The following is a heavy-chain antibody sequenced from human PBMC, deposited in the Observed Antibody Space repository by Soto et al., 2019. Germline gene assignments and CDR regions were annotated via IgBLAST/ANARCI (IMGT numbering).Heavy chain of an antibody. J-gene: IGHJ6*02. D-gene: IGHD5-12*01. Sequence: QVQLVQSGAEVKKPGASVKVSCKASGYTFTRSGISWVRQAPGQGPEWMGWISSYNGDTNYAQTFQGRVTMTTDTSTSTAYMELRSQRSDDTAVYYCARDGVAPYYYYGMNVWGQGTPVTVSS. CDR1: GYTFTRSG. V-gene: IGHV1-18*01. CDR3: ARDGVAPYYYYGMNV. CDR2: ISSYNGDT.